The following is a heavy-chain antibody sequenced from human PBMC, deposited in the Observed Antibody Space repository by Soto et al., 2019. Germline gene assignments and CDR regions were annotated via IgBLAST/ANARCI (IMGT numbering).Heavy chain of an antibody. CDR2: ISFDGTNK. D-gene: IGHD6-13*01. CDR3: AKDLSGYSSSWYLDY. Sequence: QVPLVESGGGVVQPGRSLRLSCTASRFAFSSYGMHWVRQAPGKGLEWVAVISFDGTNKYYADSVKGRFSISRDNSKNTLYLQMNSLRAEDTAVYYCAKDLSGYSSSWYLDYWGQGTLVTVSS. V-gene: IGHV3-30*18. J-gene: IGHJ4*02. CDR1: RFAFSSYG.